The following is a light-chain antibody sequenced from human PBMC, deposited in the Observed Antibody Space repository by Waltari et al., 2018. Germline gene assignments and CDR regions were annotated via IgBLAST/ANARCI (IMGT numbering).Light chain of an antibody. Sequence: EIVLTQSPGNLSLSPGERATLSCRASQSVSRALAWYQQNPCQAPRLLIYGASNRATGIPDRFSGSGSGTDFSLIISRLEPEDFAVYYCQHYVSLPVTFGQGTKVEIK. CDR1: QSVSRA. V-gene: IGKV3-20*01. J-gene: IGKJ1*01. CDR3: QHYVSLPVT. CDR2: GAS.